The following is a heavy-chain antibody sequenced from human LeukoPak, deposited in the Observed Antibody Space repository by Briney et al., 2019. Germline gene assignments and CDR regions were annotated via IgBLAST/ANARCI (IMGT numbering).Heavy chain of an antibody. CDR3: ARDSSVTKSTPWFDP. Sequence: GGSLRLSCAASGFTFSSYWMSWVRQAPGKGLEWVANIKQDGSEKYYVDSVKGRFTISRDNAKNSLYLQMNSLRAEDTAVYYCARDSSVTKSTPWFDPWGQGTLVTVSS. CDR1: GFTFSSYW. J-gene: IGHJ5*02. D-gene: IGHD1-1*01. CDR2: IKQDGSEK. V-gene: IGHV3-7*01.